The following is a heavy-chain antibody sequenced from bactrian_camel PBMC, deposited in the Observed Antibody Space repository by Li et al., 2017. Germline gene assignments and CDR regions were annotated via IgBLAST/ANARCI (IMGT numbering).Heavy chain of an antibody. CDR2: WYSGGPIT. Sequence: HVQLVESGGGSVQAGGSLRLSCLATTDTFSSIPCMAWFRQTPGKEREVIATWYSGGPITYYIDSVKGRFTMSRDNAKNAVYLEMTSLQTDDTAAYYCAGAVPPWGASSKVADFTYWGQGTQVTVS. CDR3: AGAVPPWGASSKVADFTY. V-gene: IGHV3-3*01. J-gene: IGHJ4*01. CDR1: TDTFSSIP. D-gene: IGHD5*01.